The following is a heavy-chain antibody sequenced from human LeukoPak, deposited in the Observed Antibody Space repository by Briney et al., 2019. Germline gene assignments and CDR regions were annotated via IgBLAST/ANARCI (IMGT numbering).Heavy chain of an antibody. CDR3: AKDTTATRRGFDY. CDR1: GGTFSSDG. D-gene: IGHD6-6*01. V-gene: IGHV3-33*06. J-gene: IGHJ4*02. CDR2: IWYDGTDE. Sequence: VGSLRLSCAASGGTFSSDGMHWVRQAPGKGRERVAVIWYDGTDEYYADSVKGRFTVSRDNSKKTLYLQMNRLRAEDTAVYYCAKDTTATRRGFDYWCQRSLVTVFS.